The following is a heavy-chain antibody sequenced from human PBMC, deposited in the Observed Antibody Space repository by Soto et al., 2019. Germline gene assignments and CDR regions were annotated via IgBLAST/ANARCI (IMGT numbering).Heavy chain of an antibody. CDR3: ARRIAAASGYYYYAFDV. V-gene: IGHV5-10-1*01. CDR1: GYNFDTYW. J-gene: IGHJ6*02. D-gene: IGHD6-13*01. CDR2: IDPIDSKT. Sequence: XESLTISCKGSGYNFDTYWINLVRQTPGKGLEWMGRIDPIDSKTKYSPSLEGHITISVDKSISTTYLQWSSLKASDTAIYYCARRIAAASGYYYYAFDVWGQGTAVTVSS.